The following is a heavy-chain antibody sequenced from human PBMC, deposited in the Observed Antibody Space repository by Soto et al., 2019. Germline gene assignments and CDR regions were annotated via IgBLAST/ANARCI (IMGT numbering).Heavy chain of an antibody. CDR3: AHGTIAVAGRSWDY. V-gene: IGHV2-5*02. CDR1: GFSLSTSGVG. D-gene: IGHD6-19*01. J-gene: IGHJ4*02. CDR2: IYWDDDK. Sequence: ITLKESGPTLVKPTQTLTLTCTFSGFSLSTSGVGVGWIRQPPGKALVWLALIYWDDDKRYSPSLKSRLTITKDTSKNQVVLTMTNMDPVDTATYYCAHGTIAVAGRSWDYWGQGTLVTVSS.